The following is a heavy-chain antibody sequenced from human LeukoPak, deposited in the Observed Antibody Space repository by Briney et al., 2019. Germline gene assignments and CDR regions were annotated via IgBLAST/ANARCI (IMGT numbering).Heavy chain of an antibody. CDR2: IYYSGST. Sequence: SETLSPTCTVSGGSISSYYWSWIRQPPGKGLEWIGYIYYSGSTNYNPSLKSRVTISVDTSKNQFSLKLSSVTAADTAVYYCARGNYDFWSSTEYYFDYWGQGTLVTVSS. D-gene: IGHD3-3*01. J-gene: IGHJ4*02. CDR3: ARGNYDFWSSTEYYFDY. V-gene: IGHV4-59*01. CDR1: GGSISSYY.